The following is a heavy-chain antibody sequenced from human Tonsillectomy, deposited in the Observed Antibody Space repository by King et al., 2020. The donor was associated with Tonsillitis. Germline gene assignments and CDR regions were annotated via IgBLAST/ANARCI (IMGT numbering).Heavy chain of an antibody. CDR2: IRSRTYTYAT. J-gene: IGHJ4*02. D-gene: IGHD3-10*01. CDR1: GFTFSGSA. V-gene: IGHV3-73*01. CDR3: TRLGLGSYGFDY. Sequence: VQLVESGGGLVQPGGSLKLSCAASGFTFSGSAMHWVRQASGKGLEWVGRIRSRTYTYATAYAASVKGRFTISRDDSKNTAYLQMNSLKTEDTAVYYCTRLGLGSYGFDYWGQGTLVTVSS.